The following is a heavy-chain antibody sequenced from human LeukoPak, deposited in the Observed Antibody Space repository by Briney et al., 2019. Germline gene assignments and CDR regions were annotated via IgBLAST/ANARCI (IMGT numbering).Heavy chain of an antibody. Sequence: SVKVSCKPSGGTFSTYAIHWVRQAPGQGLEWMGGIIPIFGTTNYAKNFQGRVTMSTGESSGTAYMELSSLRSEDTAVYYCARSSPHGYDDTSGYFDSWGQGTLVTVSS. CDR3: ARSSPHGYDDTSGYFDS. CDR2: IIPIFGTT. J-gene: IGHJ4*02. CDR1: GGTFSTYA. V-gene: IGHV1-69*05. D-gene: IGHD3-22*01.